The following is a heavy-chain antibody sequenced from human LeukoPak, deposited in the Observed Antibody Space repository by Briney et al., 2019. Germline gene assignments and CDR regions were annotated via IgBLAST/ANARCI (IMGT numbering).Heavy chain of an antibody. CDR3: TRGVVPAAHYYYYYSMDV. CDR1: GFTFSSYG. CDR2: IRSKAYGGTT. J-gene: IGHJ6*03. D-gene: IGHD2-2*01. V-gene: IGHV3-49*04. Sequence: PGGSLRLSCAASGFTFSSYGMSWVRQAPGKGLEWVGFIRSKAYGGTTEYAASVKDRFTISRDDSKSIAYLQMNSLKTEDTAVYYCTRGVVPAAHYYYYYSMDVWGKGTTVTISS.